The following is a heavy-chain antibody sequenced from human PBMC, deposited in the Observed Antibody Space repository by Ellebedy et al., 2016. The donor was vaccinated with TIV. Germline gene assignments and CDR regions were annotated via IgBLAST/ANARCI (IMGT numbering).Heavy chain of an antibody. V-gene: IGHV3-30*04. CDR1: GFTFSSYT. D-gene: IGHD6-19*01. CDR3: AGGSDSSVMSFDY. CDR2: TSDDGRSI. Sequence: GESLKISCAASGFTFSSYTMHWVRQAPGKGLEWVAVTSDDGRSIHYADSVKGRFTISRDNSKNTLYLQMNSLRAEDTAVYYCAGGSDSSVMSFDYWGQGTLVTVSS. J-gene: IGHJ4*02.